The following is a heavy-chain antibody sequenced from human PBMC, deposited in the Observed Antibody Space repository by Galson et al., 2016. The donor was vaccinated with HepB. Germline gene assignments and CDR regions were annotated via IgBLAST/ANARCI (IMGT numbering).Heavy chain of an antibody. V-gene: IGHV3-74*01. CDR3: AKGTTLQVHFGYFDH. CDR2: INSDGSST. CDR1: GFTFSSYA. D-gene: IGHD1/OR15-1a*01. Sequence: SLRLSCAASGFTFSSYAMHWARQAPRKGLVWVSRINSDGSSTSYADSVTGRFSISRDNAKNTLCLQMNSLRVDDTAVYYCAKGTTLQVHFGYFDHWGQGTLVTVSS. J-gene: IGHJ4*02.